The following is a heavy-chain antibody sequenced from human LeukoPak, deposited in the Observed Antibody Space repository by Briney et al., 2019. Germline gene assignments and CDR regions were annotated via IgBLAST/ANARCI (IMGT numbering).Heavy chain of an antibody. V-gene: IGHV1-8*01. J-gene: IGHJ4*02. CDR2: MNPNSGNT. CDR1: GYTFTSYD. D-gene: IGHD3-10*01. CDR3: ARGLGDYYGSGSYGPSGD. Sequence: ASVKVSCKASGYTFTSYDINWVRQATGQGLEWMGWMNPNSGNTGYAQKFQGRVTMTRNTSISTAYMELSSLRSEDTAVYYCARGLGDYYGSGSYGPSGDWGQGTLVTVSS.